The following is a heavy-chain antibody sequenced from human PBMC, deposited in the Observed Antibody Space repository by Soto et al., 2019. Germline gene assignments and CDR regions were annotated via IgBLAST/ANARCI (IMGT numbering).Heavy chain of an antibody. CDR1: GYNFTTYW. D-gene: IGHD5-12*01. Sequence: GASKPISYKVSGYNFTTYWLAWWRQMTGKGLEYMGIIYPVDSDTIYSPSFQGQVTISADKSISTAYLQWTSLKASDTAIYYCARSRVSTPRLEEPFDIWGQGTRVTVSS. J-gene: IGHJ3*02. CDR3: ARSRVSTPRLEEPFDI. V-gene: IGHV5-51*01. CDR2: IYPVDSDT.